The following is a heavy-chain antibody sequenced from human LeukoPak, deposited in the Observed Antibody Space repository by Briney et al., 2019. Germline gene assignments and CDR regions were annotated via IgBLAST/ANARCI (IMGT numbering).Heavy chain of an antibody. D-gene: IGHD6-19*01. CDR3: AREEYSSGWFDY. J-gene: IGHJ4*02. CDR1: GGPIRSYY. CDR2: IYYSGST. Sequence: SETLSLTCTVSGGPIRSYYWSWIRQPPGKGLEWIGYIYYSGSTNYNPSLKSRVTISVDTSKNQFSLKLSSVTAADTAVYYCAREEYSSGWFDYWGQGTLVTVSS. V-gene: IGHV4-59*01.